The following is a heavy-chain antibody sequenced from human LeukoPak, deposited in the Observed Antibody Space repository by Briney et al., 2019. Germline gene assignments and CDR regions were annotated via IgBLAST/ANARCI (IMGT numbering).Heavy chain of an antibody. CDR1: GLTVSSNY. J-gene: IGHJ4*02. V-gene: IGHV3-33*08. CDR3: AREKGLNIVATFGY. Sequence: GGSLRLSCAASGLTVSSNYMSWVRQAPGKGLEWVALIWYDGSNKYYADSVQGRFIISRDNSKNTLYLQMNSLRAEDTAVYYCAREKGLNIVATFGYWGQGTLVTVSS. D-gene: IGHD5-12*01. CDR2: IWYDGSNK.